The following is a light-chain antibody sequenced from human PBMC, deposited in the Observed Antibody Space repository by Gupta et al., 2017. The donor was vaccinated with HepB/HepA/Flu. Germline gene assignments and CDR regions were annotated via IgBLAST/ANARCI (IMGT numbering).Light chain of an antibody. V-gene: IGLV2-8*01. CDR3: SSNAGSNNLV. CDR2: EVS. J-gene: IGLJ3*02. CDR1: SSDIGGYNY. Sequence: QSALTQPPSASGSPGQSATISCTGTSSDIGGYNYVSWYQQYPGKAPKLLIYEVSKRPSGVPDRFSGSKSGNTASLTVSGLQAEDEAHYYCSSNAGSNNLVFGGGTELTVL.